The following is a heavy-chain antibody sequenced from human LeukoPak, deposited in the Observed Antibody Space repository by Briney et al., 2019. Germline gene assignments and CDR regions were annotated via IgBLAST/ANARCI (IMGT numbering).Heavy chain of an antibody. J-gene: IGHJ5*02. CDR3: ARDRAGGSTSYKDAWFDP. CDR2: IYTSGST. Sequence: LETLSLTCTVSGGSISSYYWSWIRQPAGKGLEWIGRIYTSGSTNYNPSLKSRVTMSVDTSKNQFSLKLSSVTAADTAVYYCARDRAGGSTSYKDAWFDPWGQGTLVTVSS. CDR1: GGSISSYY. D-gene: IGHD2-2*01. V-gene: IGHV4-4*07.